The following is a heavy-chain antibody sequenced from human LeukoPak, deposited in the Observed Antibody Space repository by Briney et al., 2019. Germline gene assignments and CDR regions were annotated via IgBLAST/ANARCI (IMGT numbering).Heavy chain of an antibody. D-gene: IGHD3-16*01. V-gene: IGHV3-7*01. J-gene: IGHJ4*02. CDR1: GFTFSIYW. CDR2: IKQDGSEK. CDR3: ARAGTTYAYAY. Sequence: GGSLRLSCAASGFTFSIYWMSWVRQAPGKGLEWVANIKQDGSEKYYVDSVKGRFTISRDNAKNSLYLQMNSLRAEDTAVYYCARAGTTYAYAYWGQGTLVTVS.